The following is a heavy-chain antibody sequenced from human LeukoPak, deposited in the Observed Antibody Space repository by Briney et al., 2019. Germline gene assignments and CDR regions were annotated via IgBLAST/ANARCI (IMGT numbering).Heavy chain of an antibody. D-gene: IGHD3-16*01. CDR2: MNEDGSEK. CDR1: GFTFSKSW. J-gene: IGHJ6*02. Sequence: GSLRLSCAASGFTFSKSWTSWVRQAPGKGLEWVANMNEDGSEKDYVDSVKGRFTISRDNARESLYLQMSSLRAEDTAVYYCATYTHWVAGDVWGQGTTVTVSS. CDR3: ATYTHWVAGDV. V-gene: IGHV3-7*01.